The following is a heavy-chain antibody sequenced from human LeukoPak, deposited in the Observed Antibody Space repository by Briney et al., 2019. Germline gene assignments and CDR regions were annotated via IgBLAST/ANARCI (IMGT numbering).Heavy chain of an antibody. CDR1: GGSFSGYY. J-gene: IGHJ3*02. V-gene: IGHV4-34*01. CDR3: ARIRGAFDI. CDR2: INHSGST. Sequence: QPSETLSLTCAVYGGSFSGYYWSWIRQPPGKGLEWIGEINHSGSTNYNPSLKSRVAISVDTSKNQFSLKLSSVTAADTAVYYCARIRGAFDIWGQGTMVTVSS.